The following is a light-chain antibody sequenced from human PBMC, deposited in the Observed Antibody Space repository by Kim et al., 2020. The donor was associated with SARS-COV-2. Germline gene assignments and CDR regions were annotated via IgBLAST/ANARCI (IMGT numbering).Light chain of an antibody. J-gene: IGLJ2*01. Sequence: GQGVTISCSGSRSNIGSKTVNWYHQLPGTAPKLLIYSNNQRPSGVPDRFSGSKSGTSASLAISGLQSEDEADYYCAAWDDSLNVVVFGGGTQLTVL. CDR1: RSNIGSKT. CDR2: SNN. V-gene: IGLV1-44*01. CDR3: AAWDDSLNVVV.